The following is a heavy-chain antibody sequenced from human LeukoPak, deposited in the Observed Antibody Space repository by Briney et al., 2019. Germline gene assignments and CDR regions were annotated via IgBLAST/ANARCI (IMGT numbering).Heavy chain of an antibody. CDR3: ARVYIGDPFDYYGMDV. D-gene: IGHD5-12*01. CDR1: GGYISSYY. V-gene: IGHV4-59*01. J-gene: IGHJ6*02. CDR2: IYYSGST. Sequence: PSETLSLTCTVSGGYISSYYWSWIRQPPGKGLEWIGYIYYSGSTNYNPSLKSRVTISVDTSKNQFSLKLSSVTAADTAVYYCARVYIGDPFDYYGMDVWGQGTTVTVSS.